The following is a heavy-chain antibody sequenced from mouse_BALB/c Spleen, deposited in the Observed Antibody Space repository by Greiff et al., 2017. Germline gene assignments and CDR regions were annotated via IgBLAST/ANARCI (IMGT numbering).Heavy chain of an antibody. Sequence: EVKLMESGGGLVKPGGSLKLSCAASGFTFSSYAMSWVRQTPEKRLEWVASISSGGSTYYPDSVKGRFTISRDNARNILYLQMSSLRSEDTAMYYCARGRGTTVVANYYAMDYWGQGTSVTVSS. D-gene: IGHD1-1*01. CDR1: GFTFSSYA. CDR3: ARGRGTTVVANYYAMDY. J-gene: IGHJ4*01. V-gene: IGHV5-6-5*01. CDR2: ISSGGST.